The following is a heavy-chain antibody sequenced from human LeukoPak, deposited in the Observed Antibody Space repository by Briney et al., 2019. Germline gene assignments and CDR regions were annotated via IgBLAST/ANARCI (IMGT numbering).Heavy chain of an antibody. Sequence: SETLSLTCTVSGGSISSNTYYWGWIRQPPGKGLQWIGSIYYSGNTYYNPSLKSRVTISVDTSKNQFSLKLSSVTAADTAVYYCARDLRAATGTSNWFDPWGQGTLVTVSS. CDR1: GGSISSNTYY. J-gene: IGHJ5*02. CDR3: ARDLRAATGTSNWFDP. V-gene: IGHV4-39*02. CDR2: IYYSGNT. D-gene: IGHD1-1*01.